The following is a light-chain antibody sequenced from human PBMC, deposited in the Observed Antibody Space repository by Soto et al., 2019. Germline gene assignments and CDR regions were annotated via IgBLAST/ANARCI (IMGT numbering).Light chain of an antibody. Sequence: QSVLTQPPSVSGAPGQTVTISCTGGSSDIGAGYDVHWYQQLPGAAPKLLIYGNVNRPSGVPERFSGSNSGTSASLAISGLQAEDEADYYCQCYDARLGGSGLFGGGTQLTVL. CDR1: SSDIGAGYD. J-gene: IGLJ2*01. V-gene: IGLV1-40*01. CDR3: QCYDARLGGSGL. CDR2: GNV.